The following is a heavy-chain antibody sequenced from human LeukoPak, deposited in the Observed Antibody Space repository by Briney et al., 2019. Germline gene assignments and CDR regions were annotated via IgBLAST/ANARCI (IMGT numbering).Heavy chain of an antibody. V-gene: IGHV5-51*01. J-gene: IGHJ4*02. Sequence: GESLKISCKASGYNFTSYWIAWVRQMPGKGLEWVGIIYPGDSDTTYSPSFQGQVTISADKSISTAYLQWSSLKAPDTAMFYCARLLGPYCSSTNCYEYFDSWGQGTLVTVSS. D-gene: IGHD2-2*01. CDR2: IYPGDSDT. CDR3: ARLLGPYCSSTNCYEYFDS. CDR1: GYNFTSYW.